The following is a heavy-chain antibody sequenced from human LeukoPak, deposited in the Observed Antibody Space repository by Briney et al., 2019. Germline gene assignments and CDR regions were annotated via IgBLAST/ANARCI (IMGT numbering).Heavy chain of an antibody. V-gene: IGHV3-21*01. D-gene: IGHD1-1*01. CDR1: GFTFDDYA. CDR3: TRVAQSGPTGWFDP. J-gene: IGHJ5*02. CDR2: ISSTGSYI. Sequence: GGSLRLSCAASGFTFDDYAMHWVRQAPGKGLEWVSSISSTGSYIYYADSVKGRFTISRDNPGNVMYLQMDSLRAEDTAVYYCTRVAQSGPTGWFDPWGQGTLVTVSS.